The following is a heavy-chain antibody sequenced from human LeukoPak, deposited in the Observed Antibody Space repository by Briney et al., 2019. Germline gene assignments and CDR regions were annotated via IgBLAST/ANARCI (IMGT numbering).Heavy chain of an antibody. CDR1: GFTFGDYE. CDR2: IRRKTSGGTT. V-gene: IGHV3-49*04. CDR3: TRVFRRDGYNSFDY. Sequence: AGGSLRLSCAASGFTFGDYEVSWVRQAPGKGLEWVSFIRRKTSGGTTENAASVKGRFTISRDDSKSIAYLQLNSLKTEDTAVYYCTRVFRRDGYNSFDYWGQGTLVTVSS. J-gene: IGHJ4*02. D-gene: IGHD5-24*01.